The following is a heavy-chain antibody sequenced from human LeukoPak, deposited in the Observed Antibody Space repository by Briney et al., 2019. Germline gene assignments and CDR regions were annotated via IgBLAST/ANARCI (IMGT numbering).Heavy chain of an antibody. Sequence: GGSLRLSCAAPGFTFGSYAMHWVRQAPGKGLEYVSAISSNGGSTYYANSVKGRFTISRDNSRNTLYLQMGSLRAEDMAVYYCARDPSGSPIYYFDYWGQGTLVTVSS. D-gene: IGHD3-10*01. CDR2: ISSNGGST. CDR1: GFTFGSYA. CDR3: ARDPSGSPIYYFDY. J-gene: IGHJ4*02. V-gene: IGHV3-64*01.